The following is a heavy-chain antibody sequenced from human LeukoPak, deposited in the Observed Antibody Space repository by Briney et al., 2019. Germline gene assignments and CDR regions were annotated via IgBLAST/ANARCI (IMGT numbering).Heavy chain of an antibody. CDR1: GFTFRNYA. CDR3: AKVGRNSSLSAFDS. J-gene: IGHJ3*02. D-gene: IGHD1-14*01. V-gene: IGHV3-23*01. CDR2: LSNSAINT. Sequence: GGSLRLSCAVSGFTFRNYAMSWVRQAPGKGLEWVSTLSNSAINTYYADSVRDRFTISRDNSKNTLFLQMNSLRAEDTAIYYCAKVGRNSSLSAFDSWGQGTMVTVSS.